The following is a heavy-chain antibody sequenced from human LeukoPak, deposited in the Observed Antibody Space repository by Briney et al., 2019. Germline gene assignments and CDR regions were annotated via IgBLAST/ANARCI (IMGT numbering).Heavy chain of an antibody. CDR3: ARVDVGYNYGFDY. CDR1: GFTFRSYG. D-gene: IGHD5-18*01. J-gene: IGHJ4*02. V-gene: IGHV3-33*01. Sequence: GGSLRLSCEASGFTFRSYGMHWVRQAPGKGLEWVAVIWYDGSNKYYADSVKGRFTISRDNSKNTLYLEVNSLRVEDTAVYYCARVDVGYNYGFDYWGQGTLVTVSS. CDR2: IWYDGSNK.